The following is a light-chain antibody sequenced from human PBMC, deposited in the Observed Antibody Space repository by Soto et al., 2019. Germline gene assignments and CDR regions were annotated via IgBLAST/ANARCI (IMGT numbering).Light chain of an antibody. CDR1: SSNSGSGYD. Sequence: QAVLTQPPSVSGAPGQKVTISCTGSSSNSGSGYDVHWYQQLPGTAPKLLIYGNSNRPSGVPDRFSGSKSGTSASLAITGLQAGDEADYYCQSDDSSLSGSYVFGPGTKLTVL. CDR2: GNS. V-gene: IGLV1-40*01. CDR3: QSDDSSLSGSYV. J-gene: IGLJ1*01.